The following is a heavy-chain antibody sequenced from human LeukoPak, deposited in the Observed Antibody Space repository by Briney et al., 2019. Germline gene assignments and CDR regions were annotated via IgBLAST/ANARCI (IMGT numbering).Heavy chain of an antibody. D-gene: IGHD4-23*01. J-gene: IGHJ3*02. CDR2: INPNSGGT. V-gene: IGHV1-2*02. CDR3: ARDYGGNSYAFDI. Sequence: ASVKVSCKASGYTFTGYYMHWVRQAPGQGLEWMGWINPNSGGTNYAQKFQGRVTMTRDTSISTAYMELRSLRSDDTAVYYCARDYGGNSYAFDIWGQGTMVTVSS. CDR1: GYTFTGYY.